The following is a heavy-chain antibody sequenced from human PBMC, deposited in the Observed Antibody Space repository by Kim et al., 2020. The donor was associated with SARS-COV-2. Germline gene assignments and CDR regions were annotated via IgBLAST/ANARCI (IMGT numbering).Heavy chain of an antibody. J-gene: IGHJ4*02. D-gene: IGHD3-9*01. CDR1: GFTFSSYA. CDR2: ISYDGSNK. CDR3: ARGGGLRYFDWLLLRY. Sequence: GWSLRLSCAASGFTFSSYAMHWVRQAPGKGLEWVAVISYDGSNKYYADSVKGRFTISRDNSKNTLYLQMNSLRAEDTAVYYCARGGGLRYFDWLLLRYWGQGTLVTVSS. V-gene: IGHV3-30*04.